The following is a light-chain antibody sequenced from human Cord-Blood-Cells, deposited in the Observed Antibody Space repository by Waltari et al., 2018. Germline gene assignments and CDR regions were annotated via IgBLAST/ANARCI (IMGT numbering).Light chain of an antibody. V-gene: IGKV1-5*03. Sequence: DIQMTQSPSTLSASVGDRVTITCRASQSISSWLAWYQQKPGKAPKLLIYKASSLESGVPSRFSGSGSGTEFTRTISSLQPDDCATYYCQQYNSYSYTFGQGTKLEIK. J-gene: IGKJ2*01. CDR3: QQYNSYSYT. CDR2: KAS. CDR1: QSISSW.